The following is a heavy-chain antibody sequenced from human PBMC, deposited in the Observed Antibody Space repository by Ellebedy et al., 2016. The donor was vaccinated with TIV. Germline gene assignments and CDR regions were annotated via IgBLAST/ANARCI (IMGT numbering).Heavy chain of an antibody. CDR3: ATGSMIVVVSFDY. CDR1: GFTFSSYS. V-gene: IGHV3-30*03. J-gene: IGHJ4*02. CDR2: ISYDGSNK. D-gene: IGHD3-22*01. Sequence: GESLKISCAASGFTFSSYSMNWVRQAPGKGLEWVAVISYDGSNKYYADSVKGRFTISRDNSKNTLYLQMNSLRAEDTAVYYCATGSMIVVVSFDYWGQGTLVTVSS.